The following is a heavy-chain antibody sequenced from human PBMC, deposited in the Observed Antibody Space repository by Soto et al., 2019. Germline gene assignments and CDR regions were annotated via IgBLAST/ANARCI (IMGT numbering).Heavy chain of an antibody. D-gene: IGHD3-3*01. CDR2: INHSGST. Sequence: PWETLSLTCAVYGGSFSGYYWSWIRQPPGKGLEWIGEINHSGSTNYNPSLKSRVTISVDTSKNQFSLKLSSVTAADTAVYYCARMRFLEWGYGMDVWGQGTTVTVSS. J-gene: IGHJ6*02. V-gene: IGHV4-34*01. CDR1: GGSFSGYY. CDR3: ARMRFLEWGYGMDV.